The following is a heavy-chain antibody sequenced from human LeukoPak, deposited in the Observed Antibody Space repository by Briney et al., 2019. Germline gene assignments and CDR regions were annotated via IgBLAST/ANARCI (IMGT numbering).Heavy chain of an antibody. Sequence: SETLSLTCTVSGGSISSGGYYWSWIRQHPGKGLEWIGYIYYSGSTYYNPSLKSRVTISVDTSKNQFSLKLSSVTAADTAVYYCARIAVAGTNYYYYGMDVWGQGTTVTVSS. CDR2: IYYSGST. CDR3: ARIAVAGTNYYYYGMDV. J-gene: IGHJ6*02. D-gene: IGHD6-19*01. CDR1: GGSISSGGYY. V-gene: IGHV4-31*03.